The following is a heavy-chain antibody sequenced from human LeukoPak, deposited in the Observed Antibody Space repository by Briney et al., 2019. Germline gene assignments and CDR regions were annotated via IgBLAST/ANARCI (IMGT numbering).Heavy chain of an antibody. V-gene: IGHV3-30*04. CDR3: ARDPRLRYFDWLPYYFDY. CDR2: ISYDGSNK. D-gene: IGHD3-9*01. CDR1: GFTFSSYA. Sequence: GSLRLSCAASGFTFSSYAMHWVRQAPGKGLEWVAVISYDGSNKYYADSVKGRFTISRDNSKNTLYLQMNSLRAEDTAVYYCARDPRLRYFDWLPYYFDYWGQGTLVTVSS. J-gene: IGHJ4*02.